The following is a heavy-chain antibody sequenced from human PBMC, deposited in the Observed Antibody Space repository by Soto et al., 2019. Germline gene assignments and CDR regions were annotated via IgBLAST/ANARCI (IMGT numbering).Heavy chain of an antibody. CDR3: AIVNAEYSSSSVRYYYGMDV. V-gene: IGHV4-59*01. CDR1: GGSISSYY. Sequence: SETLSLTCTVSGGSISSYYWSWIRQPPGKGLEWIGYIYYSGSTNYNPSLKSRVTISVDTSKNQFSLKLNSVTAADTAVYYCAIVNAEYSSSSVRYYYGMDVWGQGTTVTVSS. CDR2: IYYSGST. D-gene: IGHD6-6*01. J-gene: IGHJ6*02.